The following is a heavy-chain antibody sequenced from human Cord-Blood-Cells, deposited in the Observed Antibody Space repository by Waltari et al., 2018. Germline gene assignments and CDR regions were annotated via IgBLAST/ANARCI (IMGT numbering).Heavy chain of an antibody. Sequence: QLQLQESGPGLVKPSKTLSLTCTVSGGSISSSSYYLGWIRQRPGEGLEWIGSICYSGDTYYNPTLKSRVTISLDTSKNQFSLKLSSVTGADTTVYYCARQRYNWNYFDYWGQATLVTVSS. V-gene: IGHV4-39*01. CDR3: ARQRYNWNYFDY. CDR1: GGSISSSSYY. CDR2: ICYSGDT. J-gene: IGHJ4*02. D-gene: IGHD1-20*01.